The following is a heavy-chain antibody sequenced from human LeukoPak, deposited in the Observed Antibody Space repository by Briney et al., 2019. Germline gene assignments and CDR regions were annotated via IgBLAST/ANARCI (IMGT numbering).Heavy chain of an antibody. CDR2: IIPIFGTA. CDR1: GGTFSSYA. Sequence: SVKVSCKASGGTFSSYAISWVRQAPGQGLEWMGGIIPIFGTANYAQKFQGRVTITTDESTSTAYMELSSLRSEDTAVYYWARGGSTSYNWFDPWGQGTLVTVPS. V-gene: IGHV1-69*05. J-gene: IGHJ5*02. CDR3: ARGGSTSYNWFDP. D-gene: IGHD2-2*01.